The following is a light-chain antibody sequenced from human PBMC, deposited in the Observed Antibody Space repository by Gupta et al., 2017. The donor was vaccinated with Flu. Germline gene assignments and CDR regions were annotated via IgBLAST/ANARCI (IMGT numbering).Light chain of an antibody. CDR1: SSNIGSIY. Sequence: QSVLTQPPSASGPPGQRVTISCSGSSSNIGSIYVYWYQQLPGTAPRLLIYRNNQRPSGVPDRFSGSKSGTSASLAISGLRSEDEAHYYCATWDDSLSGPWVFGGGTKLTVL. CDR3: ATWDDSLSGPWV. V-gene: IGLV1-47*01. CDR2: RNN. J-gene: IGLJ3*02.